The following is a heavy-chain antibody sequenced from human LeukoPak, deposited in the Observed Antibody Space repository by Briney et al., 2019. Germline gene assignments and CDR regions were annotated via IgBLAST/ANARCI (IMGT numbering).Heavy chain of an antibody. CDR1: GGSISSYY. V-gene: IGHV4-59*12. CDR3: ARGTPGNKFWPDYYYYYMDV. J-gene: IGHJ6*03. CDR2: IYYSGST. D-gene: IGHD1/OR15-1a*01. Sequence: PSETLSLTCTVSGGSISSYYWSWIRQPPGKGLEWIGYIYYSGSTNYNPSLKSRVTISVDTSKNQFSLKLSSVTAADTAVYYCARGTPGNKFWPDYYYYYMDVWGKGTTVTVSS.